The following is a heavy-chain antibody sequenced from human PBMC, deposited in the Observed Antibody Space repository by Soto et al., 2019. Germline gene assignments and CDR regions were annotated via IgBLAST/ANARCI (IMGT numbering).Heavy chain of an antibody. D-gene: IGHD3-22*01. CDR2: ISAYNGNT. J-gene: IGHJ3*02. CDR1: GYTFTSYG. Sequence: GASVXVSCKGSGYTFTSYGISWVRQAPGQGIEWMGWISAYNGNTNYAQKLQGRVTMTTDTSTSTAYMELRSLRSDDTAVYYCARGDYYDSSGYANAFDIWGQGTMVTVSS. CDR3: ARGDYYDSSGYANAFDI. V-gene: IGHV1-18*01.